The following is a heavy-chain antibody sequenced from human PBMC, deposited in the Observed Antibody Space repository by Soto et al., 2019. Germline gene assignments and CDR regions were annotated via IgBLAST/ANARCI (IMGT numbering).Heavy chain of an antibody. CDR1: GGSFSGYY. V-gene: IGHV4-34*01. D-gene: IGHD2-21*02. CDR3: ATTMGDGSAYCGGDCYGFDY. CDR2: INHSGST. J-gene: IGHJ4*02. Sequence: SETLSLTCAVYGGSFSGYYWSWIRQPLGKGLEWIGEINHSGSTNYNPSLKSRVTISVDTSKNQFSLKLSSVTAADTAVYYCATTMGDGSAYCGGDCYGFDYWGQGTLVTVSS.